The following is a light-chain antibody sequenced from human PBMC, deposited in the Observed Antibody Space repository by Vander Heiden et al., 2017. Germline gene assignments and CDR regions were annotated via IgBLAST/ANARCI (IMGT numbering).Light chain of an antibody. CDR3: QSYDSLLSASVV. CDR2: GTN. Sequence: QSVLTQPPSVSGAPGHRVTISCTGASSNIGTGYGVHWYQQLPGKAPKLLIYGTNIRPSGVPDRFSASKSGTSASLAITGLQAEDEAVYYCQSYDSLLSASVVFGGGTQLTVL. J-gene: IGLJ2*01. CDR1: SSNIGTGYG. V-gene: IGLV1-40*01.